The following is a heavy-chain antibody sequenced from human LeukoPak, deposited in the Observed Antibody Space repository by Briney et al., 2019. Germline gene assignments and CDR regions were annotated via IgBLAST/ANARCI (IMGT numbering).Heavy chain of an antibody. CDR2: IYYSGST. CDR3: ASDDEWELSPDY. Sequence: SETLSLTCTVSGGSISSYYWSWIRQPPGKGLEWIVYIYYSGSTNYNPSLKSRVTISVDTSKNQFSLKPSSVTAADTAVYYCASDDEWELSPDYCGQGTLVTVSS. CDR1: GGSISSYY. V-gene: IGHV4-59*01. D-gene: IGHD1-26*01. J-gene: IGHJ4*02.